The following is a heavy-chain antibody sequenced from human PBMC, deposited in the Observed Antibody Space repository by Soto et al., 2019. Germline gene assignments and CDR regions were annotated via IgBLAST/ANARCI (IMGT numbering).Heavy chain of an antibody. Sequence: QVQLVQSGAEVKKPGSSVKVSCKASGGTFSSYAISWVRQAPGQGLEWMGGIIPIFGTANYAQKFQGRVTITADESTSTAYMELSSLRSEDTAVYYCARVKGISAAGLYYYGMDVWGRGTTVTVSS. CDR2: IIPIFGTA. CDR3: ARVKGISAAGLYYYGMDV. J-gene: IGHJ6*02. D-gene: IGHD6-13*01. V-gene: IGHV1-69*01. CDR1: GGTFSSYA.